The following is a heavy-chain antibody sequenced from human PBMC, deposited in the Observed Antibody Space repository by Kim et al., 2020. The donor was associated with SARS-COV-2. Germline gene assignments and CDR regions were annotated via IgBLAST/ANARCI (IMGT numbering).Heavy chain of an antibody. Sequence: YADSVKGGFTISRDNSKNTLYLQMNSLRAEDTAVYYCAKDRYYGSGPTDYWGQGTLVTVSS. V-gene: IGHV3-23*01. D-gene: IGHD3-10*01. CDR3: AKDRYYGSGPTDY. J-gene: IGHJ4*02.